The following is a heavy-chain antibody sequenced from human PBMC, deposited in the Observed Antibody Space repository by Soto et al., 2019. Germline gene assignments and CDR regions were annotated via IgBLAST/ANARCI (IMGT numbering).Heavy chain of an antibody. CDR1: CGSFSGYY. D-gene: IGHD3-9*01. J-gene: IGHJ4*02. CDR2: INHSGGA. V-gene: IGHV4-34*01. Sequence: SDTLSLTCADYCGSFSGYYWSWIRQPPGKGLEWIGEINHSGGADYNPSLKSRVTISVDTSKNQFSLKLSSVTAADTAVYFCARDLVFHYWGQGALVTVSS. CDR3: ARDLVFHY.